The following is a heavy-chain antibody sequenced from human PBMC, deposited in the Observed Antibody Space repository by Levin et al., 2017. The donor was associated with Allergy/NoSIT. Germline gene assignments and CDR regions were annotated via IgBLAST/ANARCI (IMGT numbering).Heavy chain of an antibody. Sequence: SETLSLTCAVSGGSISSGGYSWNWIRQPPGKGLEWIGYIYDSENTYYNPSLKSRVTISVDRSKNQFSLKLSSVTAAATAVYYCARDGGSYGAPFFDYWGQGTLVTVFS. J-gene: IGHJ4*02. CDR2: IYDSENT. CDR3: ARDGGSYGAPFFDY. CDR1: GGSISSGGYS. D-gene: IGHD1-26*01. V-gene: IGHV4-30-2*01.